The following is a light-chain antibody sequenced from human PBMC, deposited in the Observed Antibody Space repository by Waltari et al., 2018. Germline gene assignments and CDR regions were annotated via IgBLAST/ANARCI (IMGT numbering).Light chain of an antibody. CDR1: STDVGYSDY. CDR2: DVS. Sequence: QSALTQPASVSGSPGQSITISCAGSSTDVGYSDYVSWYQQYPDHVPKLLIHDVSKRPSGSSPRFSGSKSGNTASLTISGLQADDEADYYCSAHTITLHVVFGGGTK. CDR3: SAHTITLHVV. V-gene: IGLV2-14*03. J-gene: IGLJ2*01.